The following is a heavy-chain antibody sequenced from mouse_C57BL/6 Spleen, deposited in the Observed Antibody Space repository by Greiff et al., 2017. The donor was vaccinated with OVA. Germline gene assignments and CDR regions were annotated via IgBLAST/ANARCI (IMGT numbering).Heavy chain of an antibody. V-gene: IGHV1-20*01. CDR1: GYSFTGYF. D-gene: IGHD1-1*01. CDR2: INPYNGDT. J-gene: IGHJ2*01. CDR3: AREGYGSSSRGYFDY. Sequence: EVQLQESGPELVKPGDSVKISCKASGYSFTGYFMNWVMQSHGKSLEWIGRINPYNGDTFYNQKFKGKATLTVDKSSSTAHMELRSLTSEDSAVYYCAREGYGSSSRGYFDYWGQGTTLTVSS.